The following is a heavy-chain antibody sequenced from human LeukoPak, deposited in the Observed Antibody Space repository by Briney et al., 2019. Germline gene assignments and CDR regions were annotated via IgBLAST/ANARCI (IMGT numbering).Heavy chain of an antibody. Sequence: GGSLRLSCAASGLIFSSYGMHWVRQAPGEGLEWVAYIRHDESKTFYSDHVKGRFTISRDNSKNTLYLQMHSLRAEDTALYYCAKPVIPSAYQGTYYMDVWGKGTTVTVSS. CDR2: IRHDESKT. J-gene: IGHJ6*03. D-gene: IGHD3-16*01. CDR1: GLIFSSYG. V-gene: IGHV3-30*02. CDR3: AKPVIPSAYQGTYYMDV.